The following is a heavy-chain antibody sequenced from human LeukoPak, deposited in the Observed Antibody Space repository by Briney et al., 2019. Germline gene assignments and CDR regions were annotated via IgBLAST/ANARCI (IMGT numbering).Heavy chain of an antibody. J-gene: IGHJ5*02. CDR1: GYSISSGYY. D-gene: IGHD3-3*01. CDR2: IYHSGST. V-gene: IGHV4-38-2*02. Sequence: PSETLSLTCTVSGYSISSGYYWGWIRQPPGKGLEWIGSIYHSGSTYYNPSLKSRVTISVDTSKNQFSPKLSSVTAADTAVYYCARGAYYDFWSGYYRVWFDPWGQGTLVTVSS. CDR3: ARGAYYDFWSGYYRVWFDP.